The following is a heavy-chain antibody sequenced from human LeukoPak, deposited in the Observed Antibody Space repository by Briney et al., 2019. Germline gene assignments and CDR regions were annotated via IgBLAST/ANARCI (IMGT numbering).Heavy chain of an antibody. CDR3: ARSRYSGSSKAIDY. J-gene: IGHJ4*02. CDR2: IYYSGST. D-gene: IGHD1-26*01. CDR1: GGSISSGDYY. V-gene: IGHV4-30-4*01. Sequence: PSETLSLTCTVSGGSISSGDYYWSWIRQPPGKGLEWIGYIYYSGSTYYNPSLKSRVTISVDTSKNQFSLKLSSVTAADTAVYYCARSRYSGSSKAIDYWGQGTLVTVSS.